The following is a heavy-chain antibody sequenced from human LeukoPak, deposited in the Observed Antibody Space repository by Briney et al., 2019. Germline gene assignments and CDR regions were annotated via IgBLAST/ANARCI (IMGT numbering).Heavy chain of an antibody. CDR3: ARDRRSGSPFSGSGGS. V-gene: IGHV1-69*13. CDR1: GYTFTSYG. Sequence: GASVKVSCKASGYTFTSYGISWVRQAPGQGLEWMGGIIPIFGTANYAQKFQGRVTITADESTSTAYMELSSLRSEDTAVYYCARDRRSGSPFSGSGGSWGQGTLVTVSS. J-gene: IGHJ4*02. D-gene: IGHD1-26*01. CDR2: IIPIFGTA.